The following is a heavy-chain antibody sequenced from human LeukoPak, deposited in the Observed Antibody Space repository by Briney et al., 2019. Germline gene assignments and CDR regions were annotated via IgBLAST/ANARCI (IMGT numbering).Heavy chain of an antibody. J-gene: IGHJ2*01. D-gene: IGHD5-24*01. CDR3: AKGVEMATIRLVRYWYFDL. CDR1: GFTFSSYA. Sequence: GGSLRLSCAASGFTFSSYAMSWVRQAPGKGLEWVSAISGSGGSTYYADSVKGRSTISRDNSKNTLYLQMNSLRAEDTAVYYCAKGVEMATIRLVRYWYFDLWGRGTLVTVSS. CDR2: ISGSGGST. V-gene: IGHV3-23*01.